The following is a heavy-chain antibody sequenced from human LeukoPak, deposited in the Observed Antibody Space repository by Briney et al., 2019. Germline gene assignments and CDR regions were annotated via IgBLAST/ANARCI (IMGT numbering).Heavy chain of an antibody. CDR3: ARYYYGSGSYSFADY. J-gene: IGHJ4*02. Sequence: GGSLRLSCSASGFTFSSYAMHWVRQAPGKGLDYVSVISSNGGSTYYADSVKGRFTISRDNSRNTLYLQMNSLRAEDTAVYYFARYYYGSGSYSFADYWGQGTLVTVSS. D-gene: IGHD3-10*01. V-gene: IGHV3-64*04. CDR1: GFTFSSYA. CDR2: ISSNGGST.